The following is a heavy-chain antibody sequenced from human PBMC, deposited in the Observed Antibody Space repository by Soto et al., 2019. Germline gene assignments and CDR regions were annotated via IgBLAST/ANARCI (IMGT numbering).Heavy chain of an antibody. CDR3: ARDIRGAN. CDR1: GFTLSDHY. J-gene: IGHJ4*02. Sequence: PGGSMRLSCAASGFTLSDHYMTWVRQVPGKGLEWVSYISASSTTIYYADSVKGRFTISRDNAKNSLFLQMNSLRAEDTAVHYCARDIRGANWGEGTLVTGSS. V-gene: IGHV3-11*01. CDR2: ISASSTTI.